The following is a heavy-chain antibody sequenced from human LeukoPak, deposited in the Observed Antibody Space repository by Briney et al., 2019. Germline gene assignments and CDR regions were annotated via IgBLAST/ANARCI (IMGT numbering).Heavy chain of an antibody. Sequence: GGSLRLSCAASGFTFSSLAMHWVRHAPGKGLEWVSGISWNSGSIGYADSVKGRFTISRDNAKNSLYLQMNSLRAEDTALYYCAKDIGYSSSWYGGFDYWGQGTLVTVSS. D-gene: IGHD6-13*01. V-gene: IGHV3-9*01. CDR2: ISWNSGSI. CDR3: AKDIGYSSSWYGGFDY. J-gene: IGHJ4*02. CDR1: GFTFSSLA.